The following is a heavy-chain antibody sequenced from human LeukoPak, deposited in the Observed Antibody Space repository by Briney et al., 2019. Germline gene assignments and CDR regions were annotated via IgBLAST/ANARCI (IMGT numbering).Heavy chain of an antibody. CDR3: ARYNWNDVVSALDS. D-gene: IGHD1-1*01. J-gene: IGHJ4*02. CDR2: LNPNNGAT. CDR1: GSTFTGYY. Sequence: ASVRFSFQASGSTFTGYYIHWVRPAPGQGLEWMGWLNPNNGATNYAQKFQGGVTMTRDTSITTFYMEVSSLTSDDTAVFYCARYNWNDVVSALDSWGQGTLVTVSS. V-gene: IGHV1-2*02.